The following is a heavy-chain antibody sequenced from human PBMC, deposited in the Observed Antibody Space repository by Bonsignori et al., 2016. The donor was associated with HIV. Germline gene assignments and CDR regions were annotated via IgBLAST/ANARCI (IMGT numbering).Heavy chain of an antibody. J-gene: IGHJ4*02. CDR2: IHWNSATT. D-gene: IGHD2-21*02. CDR1: GFTFDDYA. Sequence: GGSLRLSCTASGFTFDDYAMHWVRQRPGEGLEWVSSIHWNSATTGYSDSVEGRFTISRDTAKHSLYLHINSLKVEDTAVYYCAKGHCASACQYYFDFWGRGTLVTVSS. V-gene: IGHV3-9*01. CDR3: AKGHCASACQYYFDF.